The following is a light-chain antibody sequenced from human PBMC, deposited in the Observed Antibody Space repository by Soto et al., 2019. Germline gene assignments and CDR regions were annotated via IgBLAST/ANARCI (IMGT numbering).Light chain of an antibody. CDR3: QQSSEATWT. CDR1: QGISSN. J-gene: IGKJ1*01. V-gene: IGKV1-9*01. Sequence: DIQLTQYPSFLSASVGDRVTITCGASQGISSNLAWYQQKPGKAPKLLIYAASTLQSGVPSRLRGSGYGTELTITISSMQNEDFETYYCQQSSEATWTFGHGTQVDIK. CDR2: AAS.